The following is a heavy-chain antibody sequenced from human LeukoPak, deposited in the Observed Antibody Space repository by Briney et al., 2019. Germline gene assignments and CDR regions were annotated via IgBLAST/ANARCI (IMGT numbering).Heavy chain of an antibody. CDR3: ARERVVVGNWFDP. D-gene: IGHD3-22*01. Sequence: ASVKVSCKASGYTFTSYDINWVRQATGQGLEWMGWMNPNSGGTNYAQKFQGRVTMTRDTSISTAYMELSRLRSDDTAVYYCARERVVVGNWFDPWGQGTLVTVSS. V-gene: IGHV1-2*02. CDR1: GYTFTSYD. CDR2: MNPNSGGT. J-gene: IGHJ5*02.